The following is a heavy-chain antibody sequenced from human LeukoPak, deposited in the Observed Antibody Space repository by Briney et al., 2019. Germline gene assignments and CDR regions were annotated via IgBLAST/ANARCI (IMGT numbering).Heavy chain of an antibody. J-gene: IGHJ4*02. CDR2: INPNSGAT. CDR1: GYTFTDYY. D-gene: IGHD6-19*01. Sequence: ASVKVSCKASGYTFTDYYMHWVRQAPGQGLEWMGWINPNSGATIYGQKFQGRVTMTRDSSISTAYMEVSRLTSDDTAVYHCATTFSSGWYFHYWGQGTLVTVSS. CDR3: ATTFSSGWYFHY. V-gene: IGHV1-2*02.